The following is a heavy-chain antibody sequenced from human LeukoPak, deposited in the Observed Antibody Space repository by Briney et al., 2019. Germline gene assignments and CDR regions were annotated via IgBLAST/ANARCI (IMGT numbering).Heavy chain of an antibody. CDR2: ISYDGSNK. V-gene: IGHV3-30*18. J-gene: IGHJ4*02. Sequence: PGRSLRLSCAASGFTFSSYGMHWVRQAPGKGLEWVAVISYDGSNKYYADSVKGRFTISRDNSKNTQYLQMNSLRAEDTAVYYCAKDLSGYRHYFDYWGQGTLVTVSS. D-gene: IGHD3-22*01. CDR1: GFTFSSYG. CDR3: AKDLSGYRHYFDY.